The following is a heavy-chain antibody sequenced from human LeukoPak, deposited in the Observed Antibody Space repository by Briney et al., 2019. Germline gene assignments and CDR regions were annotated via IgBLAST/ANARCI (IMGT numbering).Heavy chain of an antibody. J-gene: IGHJ4*02. D-gene: IGHD2-2*01. CDR3: ARDFSAVVDY. V-gene: IGHV3-30*04. Sequence: PGGSLRLSCAASGFTFSSYAMHWVRQAPGKGLEWVAVISYDGSNKYYADSVKGRFTISRDNSKNTLYLQMNSLRAEDTAVYYCARDFSAVVDYGGQETLVTVPS. CDR1: GFTFSSYA. CDR2: ISYDGSNK.